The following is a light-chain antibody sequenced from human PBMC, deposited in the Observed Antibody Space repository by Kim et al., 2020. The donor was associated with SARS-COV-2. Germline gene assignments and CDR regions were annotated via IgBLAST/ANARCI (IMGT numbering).Light chain of an antibody. CDR3: QQYDTSCS. CDR2: KTS. CDR1: QTINKW. V-gene: IGKV1-5*03. Sequence: DIQMTQSPSTLSASVGDRVTITCRASQTINKWLAWYQQKPGKAPKLLIYKTSTLEIGVQSRFSGSGSGTEFTLTISSLQPDDFATYYCQQYDTSCSFGGGTKVDIK. J-gene: IGKJ4*01.